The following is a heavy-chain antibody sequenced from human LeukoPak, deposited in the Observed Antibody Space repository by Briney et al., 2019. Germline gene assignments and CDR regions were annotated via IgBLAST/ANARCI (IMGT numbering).Heavy chain of an antibody. CDR2: IYYSGST. D-gene: IGHD3-10*01. Sequence: PSQTLSLTCTVSGGSISSGGYSWSWIRQHPGKGLEWIGYIYYSGSTYYNPSLKSRVTISVDTSKNQFSLKLSSVTAADTAVYYCARGRSGAGKAPFDYWGQGTLVTVSS. V-gene: IGHV4-31*03. J-gene: IGHJ4*02. CDR1: GGSISSGGYS. CDR3: ARGRSGAGKAPFDY.